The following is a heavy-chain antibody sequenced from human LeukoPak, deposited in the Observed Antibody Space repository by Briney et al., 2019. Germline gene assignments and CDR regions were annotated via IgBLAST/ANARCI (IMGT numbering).Heavy chain of an antibody. CDR2: IKSKIDGGTT. CDR1: GFTLSNAW. Sequence: GGSLRLSCAASGFTLSNAWMSWVRQAPGKGLEWVGRIKSKIDGGTTDYAAPVKGRFTISSDDSKSMLYLQMNSLKTEDTALYYCTTSGERWNSPYYYYYMDVWGKGTTVTVSS. V-gene: IGHV3-15*01. D-gene: IGHD1-7*01. CDR3: TTSGERWNSPYYYYYMDV. J-gene: IGHJ6*03.